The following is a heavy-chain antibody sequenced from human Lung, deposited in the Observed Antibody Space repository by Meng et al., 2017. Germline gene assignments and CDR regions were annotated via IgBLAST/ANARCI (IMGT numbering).Heavy chain of an antibody. CDR1: GLTFSNYS. CDR2: ISSDSRYI. J-gene: IGHJ4*02. D-gene: IGHD2-15*01. Sequence: EVQLVESGGGLVTPGGSLRLSCAASGLTFSNYSMNWVRRAPGKGLEWVSSISSDSRYIFYADSVKGRFTISRDNAKNSLYLQMNSLSPEDTAVFYCARFETVGVATGDFWGQGTLVTVSS. V-gene: IGHV3-21*01. CDR3: ARFETVGVATGDF.